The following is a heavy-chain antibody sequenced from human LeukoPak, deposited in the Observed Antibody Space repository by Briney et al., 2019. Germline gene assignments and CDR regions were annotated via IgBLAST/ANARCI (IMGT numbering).Heavy chain of an antibody. Sequence: ASVKVSCKASGYTFTSYDINWVRQATGQGLEWMGWINPNSGGTNYAQKFQGRVTMTRDTSISTAYMELSRLRSDDTAVYYCARAGYSSGWYPTYYFDYWGPGTLVTVSS. CDR1: GYTFTSYD. J-gene: IGHJ4*02. D-gene: IGHD6-19*01. CDR2: INPNSGGT. V-gene: IGHV1-2*02. CDR3: ARAGYSSGWYPTYYFDY.